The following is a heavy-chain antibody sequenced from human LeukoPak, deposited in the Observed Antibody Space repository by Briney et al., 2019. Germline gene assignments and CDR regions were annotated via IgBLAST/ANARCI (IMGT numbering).Heavy chain of an antibody. CDR2: IYYSGST. V-gene: IGHV4-31*03. CDR3: ARSWSWYFDL. D-gene: IGHD2-15*01. Sequence: SETLSLTCTVSGGSISSGGYYWSWIRQHPGKGLEWIGYIYYSGSTYYNPSLKSRVTISVDTSKNQFSLKLSSVTAADTAVYFCARSWSWYFDLWGRGTLVTVSS. J-gene: IGHJ2*01. CDR1: GGSISSGGYY.